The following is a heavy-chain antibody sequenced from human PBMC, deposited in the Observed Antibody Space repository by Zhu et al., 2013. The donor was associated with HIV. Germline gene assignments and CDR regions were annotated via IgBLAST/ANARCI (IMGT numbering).Heavy chain of an antibody. Sequence: QVQLVQSGAEVKKPGASVKVSCKASGYAFSDFYIHWVRQAPGQGLEWMGWINPNTGGTTFAQKFQGRVTMTRDTSISTAYMELSRLRSDDTAVYYCARDRLISMKVVRRGSDPWGQGTLVTVSS. CDR3: ARDRLISMKVVRRGSDP. CDR1: GYAFSDFY. V-gene: IGHV1-2*02. CDR2: INPNTGGT. J-gene: IGHJ5*02. D-gene: IGHD3-22*01.